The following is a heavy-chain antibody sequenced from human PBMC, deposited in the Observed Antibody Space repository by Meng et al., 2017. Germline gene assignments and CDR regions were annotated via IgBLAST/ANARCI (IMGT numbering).Heavy chain of an antibody. CDR1: EFALSDAW. V-gene: IGHV3-15*01. D-gene: IGHD3-22*01. CDR3: TTRVRHYYDSSGYYYVPFYY. J-gene: IGHJ4*02. Sequence: GRSLRLSCAASEFALSDAWMSWVRQAPGKGLDWVGRIKSKTDGGTTDYASPVKGRFTIARDDSNNTRYLQMNSLKTDDTDVHYCTTRVRHYYDSSGYYYVPFYYWCQGTLVTVSS. CDR2: IKSKTDGGTT.